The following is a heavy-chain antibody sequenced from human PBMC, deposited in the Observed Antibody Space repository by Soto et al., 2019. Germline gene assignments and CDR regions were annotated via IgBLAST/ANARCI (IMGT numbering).Heavy chain of an antibody. J-gene: IGHJ5*02. CDR3: ARASGTTFWFDP. V-gene: IGHV4-59*01. Sequence: ETLSLTCTVSGGSISSYYWSWIRQPPGKGLEWIGYIYYSGSTNYNPSLKSRVTISVDTSKNQFSLKLSSVTAADTAVYYCARASGTTFWFDPWGQGTLVTVSS. CDR1: GGSISSYY. D-gene: IGHD1-7*01. CDR2: IYYSGST.